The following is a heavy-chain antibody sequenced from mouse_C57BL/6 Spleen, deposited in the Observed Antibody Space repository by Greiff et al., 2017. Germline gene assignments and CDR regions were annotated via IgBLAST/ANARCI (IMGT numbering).Heavy chain of an antibody. CDR3: ASSYYSNYGYYAMDY. CDR1: GFSLTSYG. D-gene: IGHD2-5*01. CDR2: IWSGGST. J-gene: IGHJ4*01. V-gene: IGHV2-2*01. Sequence: VKLMESGPGLVQPSQSLSITCTVSGFSLTSYGVHWVRQSPGKGLEWLGVIWSGGSTDYNAAFISRLSISKDNSKSQVFFKMNSLQADDTAIYYCASSYYSNYGYYAMDYWGQGTSVTVSS.